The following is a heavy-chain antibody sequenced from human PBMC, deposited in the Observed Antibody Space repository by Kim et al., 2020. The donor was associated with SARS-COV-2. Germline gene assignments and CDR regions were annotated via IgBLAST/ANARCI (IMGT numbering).Heavy chain of an antibody. D-gene: IGHD3-22*01. CDR2: ISSSSSYI. Sequence: GGSLRLSCAASGFTFSSYSMNWVRQAPGKGLEWVSSISSSSSYIYYADSVKGRFTISRDNAKNSLYLQMNSLRAEDTAVYYCASRYYYDSSGYYYEGDSGAFDIWGQGTMVTVSS. J-gene: IGHJ3*02. CDR1: GFTFSSYS. V-gene: IGHV3-21*01. CDR3: ASRYYYDSSGYYYEGDSGAFDI.